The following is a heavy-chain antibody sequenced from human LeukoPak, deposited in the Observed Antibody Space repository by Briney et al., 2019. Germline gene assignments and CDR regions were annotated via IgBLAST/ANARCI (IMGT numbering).Heavy chain of an antibody. D-gene: IGHD3-10*01. V-gene: IGHV3-13*04. CDR2: IGTAGDT. CDR1: GFTFSSYD. CDR3: ARGRGWGTFDI. Sequence: GGSLILSCAASGFTFSSYDMHWVRQGTGKGLEWVSAIGTAGDTYYPGPVKGRFTTSRENAKNSLYLQMNSLRVGDTAVYYCARGRGWGTFDIWGQGTMVTVSS. J-gene: IGHJ3*02.